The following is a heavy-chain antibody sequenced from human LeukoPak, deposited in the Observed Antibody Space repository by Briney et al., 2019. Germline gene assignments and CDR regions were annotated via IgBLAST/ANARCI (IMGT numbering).Heavy chain of an antibody. V-gene: IGHV3-23*01. CDR3: AKDLYSGHPRFDY. CDR1: GFTFSSSA. Sequence: GGSLRLSCAASGFTFSSSAMSWVRQAPGKGLEWVSAISNNGGYTYYADSVQGRFTISRDNSKNILFLQMNSLRAEDSAVYYCAKDLYSGHPRFDYWGQGTLVTVSS. J-gene: IGHJ4*02. CDR2: ISNNGGYT. D-gene: IGHD2-8*01.